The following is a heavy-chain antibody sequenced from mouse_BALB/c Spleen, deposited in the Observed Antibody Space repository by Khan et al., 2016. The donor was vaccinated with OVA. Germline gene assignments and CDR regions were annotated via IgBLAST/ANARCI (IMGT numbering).Heavy chain of an antibody. V-gene: IGHV3-8*02. CDR2: MIYSGDT. J-gene: IGHJ3*01. CDR1: GDSITSGY. CDR3: ARSADRYAFAY. D-gene: IGHD2-14*01. Sequence: EVQLQESGPSLVKPSQTLSLTCSVTGDSITSGYWTWIRKFPGNKLEYMGYMIYSGDTYYNPSLKSRISITPHTSKNQYYLEFKSVTTEDTATYYCARSADRYAFAYWGQGTLVTVAA.